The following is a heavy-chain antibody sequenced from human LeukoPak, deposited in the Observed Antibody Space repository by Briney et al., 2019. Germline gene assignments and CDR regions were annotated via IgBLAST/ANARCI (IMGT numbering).Heavy chain of an antibody. V-gene: IGHV3-23*01. CDR3: AKDYYDSSGYFDY. CDR2: ISGSGGST. CDR1: GFTLSSYA. Sequence: PGGSLRLSCAASGFTLSSYAMSWVRQAPGKGLEWVSAISGSGGSTYYADSVKGRFTISRDNSKNTLYLQMNSLRAEDTAVYYCAKDYYDSSGYFDYWGQGTLVTVSS. J-gene: IGHJ4*02. D-gene: IGHD3-22*01.